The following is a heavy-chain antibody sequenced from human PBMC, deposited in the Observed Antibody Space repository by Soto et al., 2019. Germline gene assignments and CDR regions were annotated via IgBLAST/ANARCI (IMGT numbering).Heavy chain of an antibody. J-gene: IGHJ6*03. CDR3: ARDRGDYYYYYYMDV. CDR1: GFTFSSYG. Sequence: QVQLVESGGGVVQPGRSLRLSCAASGFTFSSYGMHWVRQAPGKGLEWVAVIWYDGSNKYYADSVKGRFTISRDNSKNTLYLQMNSRRAEDTAVYYCARDRGDYYYYYYMDVWGKGTTVTVSS. D-gene: IGHD3-10*01. V-gene: IGHV3-33*01. CDR2: IWYDGSNK.